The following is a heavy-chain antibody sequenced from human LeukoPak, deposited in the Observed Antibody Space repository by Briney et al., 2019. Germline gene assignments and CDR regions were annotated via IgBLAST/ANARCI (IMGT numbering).Heavy chain of an antibody. CDR1: GYTLTELS. D-gene: IGHD3-10*01. CDR3: ATGSSITMVRGVPLYYMDV. CDR2: FDPEDGET. Sequence: ASVKVSCKVSGYTLTELSMHWVRQAPGKGLEWMGGFDPEDGETIYAQKFQGRVTMTEDTSTDTAYMELSSLRSEDTAVYYCATGSSITMVRGVPLYYMDVWGKGTTVTVSS. V-gene: IGHV1-24*01. J-gene: IGHJ6*03.